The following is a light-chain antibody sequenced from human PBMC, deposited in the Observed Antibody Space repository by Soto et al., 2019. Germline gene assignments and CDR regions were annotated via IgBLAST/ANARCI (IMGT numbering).Light chain of an antibody. V-gene: IGKV1-27*01. CDR2: AAS. Sequence: DIQMTQSPSSLSASVGDRVTITCRASQAISNYLAWYQQKPGKVPTLLIYAASTLQSGVPSRVSGSGSGTDFTLTISSLQPEDGATYYCQKFNAVPTFGGGTKVEI. CDR3: QKFNAVPT. CDR1: QAISNY. J-gene: IGKJ4*01.